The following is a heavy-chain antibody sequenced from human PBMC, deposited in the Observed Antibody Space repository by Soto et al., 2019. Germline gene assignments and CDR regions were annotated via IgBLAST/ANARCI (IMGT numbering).Heavy chain of an antibody. D-gene: IGHD3-9*01. J-gene: IGHJ4*02. Sequence: EVQLVESGGGLVQPGGSLRLSCAASGFTFSSYWMHWVRQAPGKGLVWVSRINSDGSSTSYADSVKGRFTISRDNAKXXXXXXXXXXXXXXXXXXXXXGVGNERYFDWLQLSGGLDYWGQGTLVTVSS. CDR1: GFTFSSYW. CDR3: XGVGNERYFDWLQLSGGLDY. V-gene: IGHV3-74*01. CDR2: INSDGSST.